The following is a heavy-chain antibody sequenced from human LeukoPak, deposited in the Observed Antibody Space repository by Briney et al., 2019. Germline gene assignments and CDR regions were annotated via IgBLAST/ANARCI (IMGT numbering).Heavy chain of an antibody. Sequence: GGSLRLSCAASGFTFSSYGMHWVRQAPGKGLEWVAVIWYDGSNKYYADSVKGRFTISRDNSKNTLYLQMNSLRAEDTAVYYCARGRGYCSSTSCYTFDYWGQGTLVTVSS. CDR2: IWYDGSNK. V-gene: IGHV3-30*19. CDR1: GFTFSSYG. D-gene: IGHD2-2*02. CDR3: ARGRGYCSSTSCYTFDY. J-gene: IGHJ4*02.